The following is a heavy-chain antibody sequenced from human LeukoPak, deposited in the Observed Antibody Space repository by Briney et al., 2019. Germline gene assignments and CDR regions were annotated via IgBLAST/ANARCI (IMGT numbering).Heavy chain of an antibody. Sequence: GGSLRLSCAASGFTFSSHALHWVRQAPGKGLEWVSAISGSGGSTYYADSVKGRFTISRDNSKNTLYLQMNSLRAEDTAVYYCAKGSRGTTPYFDYWGQGTLVTVSS. J-gene: IGHJ4*02. CDR1: GFTFSSHA. CDR2: ISGSGGST. V-gene: IGHV3-23*01. CDR3: AKGSRGTTPYFDY. D-gene: IGHD4-11*01.